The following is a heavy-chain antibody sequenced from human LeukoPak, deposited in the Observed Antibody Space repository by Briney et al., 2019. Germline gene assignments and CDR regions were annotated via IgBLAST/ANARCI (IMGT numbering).Heavy chain of an antibody. D-gene: IGHD2-2*01. V-gene: IGHV3-30-3*01. J-gene: IGHJ4*02. CDR1: GLTFSSYA. Sequence: PGRSLRLSCAASGLTFSSYAMHWVRQAPGKGLEWVAVISYDGSNKYYADSVKGRFTISRDNSKNTLYLQMNSLRAEDTAVYYCAREKGGYCSSTSCLEGGFIVYWGQGTLVTVSS. CDR3: AREKGGYCSSTSCLEGGFIVY. CDR2: ISYDGSNK.